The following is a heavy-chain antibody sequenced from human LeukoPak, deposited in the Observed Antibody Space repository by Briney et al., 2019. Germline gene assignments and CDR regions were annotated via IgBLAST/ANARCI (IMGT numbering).Heavy chain of an antibody. CDR1: GGPISSYY. CDR2: IYTSGST. V-gene: IGHV4-4*07. CDR3: ARDYGDYAYYYYYYMDV. D-gene: IGHD4-17*01. Sequence: PSETLSLTCTVSGGPISSYYWSWIRQPAGKGLEWIGRIYTSGSTNYNPSLKSRVTMSVDTSKNQFSLKLSSVTAADTAVYYCARDYGDYAYYYYYYMDVWGKGTTVTVSS. J-gene: IGHJ6*03.